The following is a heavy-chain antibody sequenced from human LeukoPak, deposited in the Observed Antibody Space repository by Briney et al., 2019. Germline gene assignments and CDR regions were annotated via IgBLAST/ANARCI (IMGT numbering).Heavy chain of an antibody. CDR3: AKRFYYDSSGYGAFDI. Sequence: GGSLRLSCAASGFTFSTYWMTWVRQAPGKGLEWVANINQDGTEKNYVDSVKGRFTISRDNSKNTLYLQMNSLRAEDTAVYYCAKRFYYDSSGYGAFDIWGQGTMVTVSS. J-gene: IGHJ3*02. V-gene: IGHV3-7*05. D-gene: IGHD3-22*01. CDR1: GFTFSTYW. CDR2: INQDGTEK.